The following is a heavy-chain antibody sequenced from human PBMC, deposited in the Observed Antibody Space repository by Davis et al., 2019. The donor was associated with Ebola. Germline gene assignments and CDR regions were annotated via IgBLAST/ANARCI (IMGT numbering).Heavy chain of an antibody. CDR3: AVSIAALYFDY. Sequence: PSETLSLTCTVSGGSISSYYWSWIRQPPGKGLEWIGYIYYSGSTNYNPSLKSRVTISVDTSKNQFSLKLSSVTAADTAVYYCAVSIAALYFDYWGQGTLVTVSS. V-gene: IGHV4-59*12. CDR1: GGSISSYY. J-gene: IGHJ4*02. CDR2: IYYSGST. D-gene: IGHD6-6*01.